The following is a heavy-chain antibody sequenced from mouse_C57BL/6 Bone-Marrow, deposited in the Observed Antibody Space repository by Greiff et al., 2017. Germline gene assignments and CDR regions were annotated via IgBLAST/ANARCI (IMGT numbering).Heavy chain of an antibody. CDR3: ARPSYYGSSYGWFAY. CDR1: GFTFSSYT. V-gene: IGHV5-9*01. J-gene: IGHJ3*01. D-gene: IGHD1-1*01. Sequence: DVKLVESGGGLVKPGGSLKLSCAASGFTFSSYTMSWVRQTPEKRLEWVATISGGGGNTYYPDSVKGRFTISRDNAKNTLYLQMSSLRSEDTALYYCARPSYYGSSYGWFAYWGQGTLVTVSA. CDR2: ISGGGGNT.